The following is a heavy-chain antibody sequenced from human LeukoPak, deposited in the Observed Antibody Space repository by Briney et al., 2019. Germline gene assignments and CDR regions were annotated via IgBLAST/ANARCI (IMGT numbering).Heavy chain of an antibody. J-gene: IGHJ5*02. V-gene: IGHV3-21*01. CDR2: VTGSSSFI. CDR1: GFTFSSYS. CDR3: ARGGNWFDP. Sequence: GGSLRLSCAASGFTFSSYSMNWVRQAPGKGLEWVSSVTGSSSFIYYADSVKGRFTSSRDNAKNSLYLQMNSLRVDDMAVYYCARGGNWFDPWGQGTLVTVSS.